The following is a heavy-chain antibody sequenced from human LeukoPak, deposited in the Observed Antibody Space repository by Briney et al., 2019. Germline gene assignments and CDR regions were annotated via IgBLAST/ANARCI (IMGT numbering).Heavy chain of an antibody. V-gene: IGHV4-59*01. J-gene: IGHJ4*02. CDR1: GGAISSYY. CDR2: LYYTGST. CDR3: ARGPRTIFGSNYFDY. Sequence: PSETLSLTCTVSGGAISSYYWNWIRQPPGKGLEWIGYLYYTGSTTYNPSLKSRVTISVDMSKTQFSLNLSSVTAADTAVYYCARGPRTIFGSNYFDYWGQGSLVTVSS. D-gene: IGHD3-3*01.